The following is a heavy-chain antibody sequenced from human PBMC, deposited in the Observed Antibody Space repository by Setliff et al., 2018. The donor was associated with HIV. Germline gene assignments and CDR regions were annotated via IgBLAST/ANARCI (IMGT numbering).Heavy chain of an antibody. Sequence: LRLSCAASGFTFSSYGMHWVRQAPGKGLEWVAIIWYDGSSKYYADSVKGRFTISRDNSKNTLYLQMNSLRAEDTAVYYCAKGPVTDSEVYFDYWGQGTLVTVSS. J-gene: IGHJ4*02. D-gene: IGHD4-4*01. V-gene: IGHV3-33*06. CDR3: AKGPVTDSEVYFDY. CDR2: IWYDGSSK. CDR1: GFTFSSYG.